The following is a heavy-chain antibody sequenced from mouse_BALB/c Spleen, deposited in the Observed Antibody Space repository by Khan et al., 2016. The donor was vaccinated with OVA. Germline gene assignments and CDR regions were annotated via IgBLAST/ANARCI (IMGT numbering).Heavy chain of an antibody. CDR2: IWGGGGT. V-gene: IGHV2-6-4*01. D-gene: IGHD2-14*01. CDR1: GFSLSRYN. J-gene: IGHJ4*01. Sequence: QVQLKESGPGLVAPSQSLSITCTVSGFSLSRYNIHWVRQPPGKGLEWLGMIWGGGGTDYNSTLKSRLSIRTDNYKSQVFLKLNSLQTDDPSMYYCARAYYWYDGYYAMDYWGQGTSVTVSS. CDR3: ARAYYWYDGYYAMDY.